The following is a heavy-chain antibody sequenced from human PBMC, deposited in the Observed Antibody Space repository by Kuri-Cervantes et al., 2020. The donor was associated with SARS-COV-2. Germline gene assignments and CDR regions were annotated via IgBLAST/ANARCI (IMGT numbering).Heavy chain of an antibody. D-gene: IGHD3-3*01. CDR2: IWYDGSNK. Sequence: GGSLRLSCAASGFTFSSYGMHWVRQAPGKGLEWVAVIWYDGSNKYYADSVKGRFTISRDNSKNTLYLQMNSLRAEDTAVYYCAILTSDFWSSYGMDVWGQGTTVTVSS. V-gene: IGHV3-33*08. CDR3: AILTSDFWSSYGMDV. J-gene: IGHJ6*02. CDR1: GFTFSSYG.